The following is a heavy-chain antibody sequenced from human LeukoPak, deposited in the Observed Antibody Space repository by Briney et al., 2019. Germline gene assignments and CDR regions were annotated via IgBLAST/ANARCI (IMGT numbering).Heavy chain of an antibody. CDR2: ISSSGSTI. V-gene: IGHV3-48*03. CDR3: AREPLAVAGLDY. D-gene: IGHD6-19*01. J-gene: IGHJ4*02. CDR1: GFTFSSYE. Sequence: GGSLRLSCAASGFTFSSYEMNWVRQAPGKGLEWVSYISSSGSTIYYADSVKGRFTISRDNAKNSLYLQMNSLRAEDTAVYYCAREPLAVAGLDYWGQGTLVTVSS.